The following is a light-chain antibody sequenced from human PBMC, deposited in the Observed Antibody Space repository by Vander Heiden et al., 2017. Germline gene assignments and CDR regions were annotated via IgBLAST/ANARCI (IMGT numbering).Light chain of an antibody. Sequence: SSVLTQPSSVSVAPGQTATITCGGHNIATKRVHWYRQNPGQAPVLVVYRDHDRPSGIPERYSGSKSGTTATLTIGRVEAGDEADYYCQVGDSGSDHVVFGGGTKLTVL. V-gene: IGLV3-21*02. CDR3: QVGDSGSDHVV. J-gene: IGLJ2*01. CDR1: NIATKR. CDR2: RDH.